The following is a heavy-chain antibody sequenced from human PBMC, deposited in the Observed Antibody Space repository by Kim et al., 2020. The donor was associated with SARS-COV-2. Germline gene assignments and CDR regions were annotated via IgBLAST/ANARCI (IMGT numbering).Heavy chain of an antibody. J-gene: IGHJ4*02. D-gene: IGHD2-21*02. Sequence: KLQGRVTMTTDTSTSTAYMELRSLRSDDTAVYYCARAPGHIVVVTAMVDYWGQGTLVTVSS. CDR3: ARAPGHIVVVTAMVDY. V-gene: IGHV1-18*01.